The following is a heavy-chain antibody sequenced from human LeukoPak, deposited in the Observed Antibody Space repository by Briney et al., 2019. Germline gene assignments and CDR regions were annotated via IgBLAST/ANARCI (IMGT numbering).Heavy chain of an antibody. CDR2: INPNTGGT. J-gene: IGHJ3*02. CDR1: GYTFTNYY. CDR3: ATNIQENAFDI. Sequence: ASVKVSCKASGYTFTNYYIHWVRQAPGQGLEWMGRINPNTGGTNYVQKFQGRVTMTRDTSISQAYMELSRLRSDDTAIYFCATNIQENAFDIWGQGTMVTVSS. V-gene: IGHV1-2*06. D-gene: IGHD2-8*01.